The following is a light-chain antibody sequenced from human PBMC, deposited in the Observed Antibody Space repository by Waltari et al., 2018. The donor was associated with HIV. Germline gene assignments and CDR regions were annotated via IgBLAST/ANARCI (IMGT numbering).Light chain of an antibody. CDR1: SSDIGGYNY. Sequence: QSALTQPASVSGSPGRSITISCTETSSDIGGYNYVSWYQQHPGKAPKLMIYEVSNRPSGVSSRFSGSKSGSTASLSISGLQAGDDAVYYCSSYTGSTTLVFGGGTRLTVL. CDR3: SSYTGSTTLV. CDR2: EVS. J-gene: IGLJ2*01. V-gene: IGLV2-14*03.